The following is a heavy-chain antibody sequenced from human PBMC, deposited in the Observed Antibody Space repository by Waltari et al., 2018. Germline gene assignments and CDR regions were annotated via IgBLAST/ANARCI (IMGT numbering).Heavy chain of an antibody. CDR3: ASGLPSSGWSRGAFDI. Sequence: EVQLVESGGGWIQPGGSLRLSCAASGFTVSSNYMSWVRQAPGKGLEWVSVIYSGGSTYYADSVKGRFTISRDNSKNTLYLQMNSLRAEDTAVYYCASGLPSSGWSRGAFDIWGQGTMVTVSS. D-gene: IGHD6-19*01. V-gene: IGHV3-53*01. J-gene: IGHJ3*02. CDR2: IYSGGST. CDR1: GFTVSSNY.